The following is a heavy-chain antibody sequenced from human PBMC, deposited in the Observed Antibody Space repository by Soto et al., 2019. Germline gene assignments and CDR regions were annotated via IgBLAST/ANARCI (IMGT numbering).Heavy chain of an antibody. CDR1: GGTFSSYA. CDR2: IIPIFGTA. Sequence: GASVKVSCKAPGGTFSSYAISRVRQAPGQGLEWMGGIIPIFGTANYAQKFQGRVTITADESTSTAYMELSSLRSEDTAVYYCAKFNSEPPTVTTGRYYYYGMDVWGQGTTVTVSS. V-gene: IGHV1-69*13. J-gene: IGHJ6*02. CDR3: AKFNSEPPTVTTGRYYYYGMDV. D-gene: IGHD4-17*01.